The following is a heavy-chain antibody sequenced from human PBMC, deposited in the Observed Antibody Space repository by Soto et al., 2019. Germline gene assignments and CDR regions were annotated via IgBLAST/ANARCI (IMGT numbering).Heavy chain of an antibody. CDR2: ISPGSSSTI. Sequence: EVQLVESGGGLVQPGGSLRLSCAASGFTFGSYSMNWVRQAPGKGLEWVSYISPGSSSTIYYADSVKGRFTISRDNAKNSLYLQMNSLRDEDTAVYYCAREPRGLLPIDYWGQGTLVTVSS. V-gene: IGHV3-48*02. J-gene: IGHJ4*02. CDR3: AREPRGLLPIDY. D-gene: IGHD2-21*02. CDR1: GFTFGSYS.